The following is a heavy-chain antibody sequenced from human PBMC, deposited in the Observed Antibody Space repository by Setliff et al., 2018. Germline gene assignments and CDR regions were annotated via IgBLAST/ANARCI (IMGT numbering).Heavy chain of an antibody. J-gene: IGHJ3*02. Sequence: SLTCAVSGYSISSGYYWGWIRQPPGKGLEWIGSIYHSGSTYYNPSLKSRVTMSVDTSKNQFSLKLSSVTAADTAVYYCARKGISALSGAFDMWGQGTMVTVSS. D-gene: IGHD1-26*01. V-gene: IGHV4-38-2*01. CDR1: GYSISSGYY. CDR2: IYHSGST. CDR3: ARKGISALSGAFDM.